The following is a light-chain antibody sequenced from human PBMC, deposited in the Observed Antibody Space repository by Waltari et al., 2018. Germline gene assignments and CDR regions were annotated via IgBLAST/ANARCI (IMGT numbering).Light chain of an antibody. CDR3: SSYTGRNSWV. J-gene: IGLJ3*02. CDR2: AGS. V-gene: IGLV2-14*02. Sequence: WYKQQPGKAPELMIFAGSKRPAGVSHRFSASASGDTASLTISGLQADDKGDYYCSSYTGRNSWVFGGGTKLTVL.